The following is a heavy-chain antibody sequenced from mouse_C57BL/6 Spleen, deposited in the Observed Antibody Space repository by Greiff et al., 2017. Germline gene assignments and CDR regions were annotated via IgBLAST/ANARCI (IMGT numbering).Heavy chain of an antibody. CDR1: GYAFSSSW. CDR2: IYPGDGDT. J-gene: IGHJ2*01. CDR3: ARDGSSQFLFDQ. Sequence: VQLQQPGPELVKPGASVKISCKASGYAFSSSWMNWVKQRPGTGLEWIGRIYPGDGDTNYNGKFKGKATLTADKSSSTAYMQLSSQTCGDSAVFFCARDGSSQFLFDQWGTGTTRTGSS. V-gene: IGHV1-82*01. D-gene: IGHD1-1*01.